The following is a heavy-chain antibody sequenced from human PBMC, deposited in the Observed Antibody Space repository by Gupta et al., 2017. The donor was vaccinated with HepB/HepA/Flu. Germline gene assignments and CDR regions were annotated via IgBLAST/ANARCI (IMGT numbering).Heavy chain of an antibody. Sequence: QVQLVQSGAEVKKPGASVKVSCKASGYTFTGYYMHWVRQAPGQGLEWMGWINPNSGGTNYAQKFQGRVTMTRDTSISTAYMELSRLRSDDTAVYYCARGIDTAMGPDAFDIWGQGTMVTVSS. CDR2: INPNSGGT. D-gene: IGHD5-18*01. V-gene: IGHV1-2*02. CDR1: GYTFTGYY. J-gene: IGHJ3*02. CDR3: ARGIDTAMGPDAFDI.